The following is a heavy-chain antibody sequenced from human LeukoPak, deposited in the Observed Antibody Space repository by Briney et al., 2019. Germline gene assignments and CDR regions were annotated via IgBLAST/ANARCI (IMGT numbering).Heavy chain of an antibody. V-gene: IGHV3-23*01. Sequence: GGSLRLSCAASGFTFSSYAMTWVRQAPGKGLEWVSSIRGSGDGTSYGDSVKGRFTMSRDNSKNTLYLQMNSLRAEDTAIYYCGRDPNGDYVGAFDFWGLGTLVTVPS. D-gene: IGHD4-17*01. CDR3: GRDPNGDYVGAFDF. CDR2: IRGSGDGT. CDR1: GFTFSSYA. J-gene: IGHJ3*01.